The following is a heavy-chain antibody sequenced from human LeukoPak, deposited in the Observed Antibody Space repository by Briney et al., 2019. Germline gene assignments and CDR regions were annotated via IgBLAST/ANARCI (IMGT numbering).Heavy chain of an antibody. CDR3: ARDGYGSGEHMPLYYYYGMDV. Sequence: KPSETLSLTCAVYGGSFSGYYWSWIRQPPGKRLEWIGEVNHSGSTNYNPSLKSRVTISVDTSKNQFSLKLSSVTAADTAVYYCARDGYGSGEHMPLYYYYGMDVWGQGTTVTVSS. CDR1: GGSFSGYY. V-gene: IGHV4-34*01. D-gene: IGHD3-10*01. J-gene: IGHJ6*02. CDR2: VNHSGST.